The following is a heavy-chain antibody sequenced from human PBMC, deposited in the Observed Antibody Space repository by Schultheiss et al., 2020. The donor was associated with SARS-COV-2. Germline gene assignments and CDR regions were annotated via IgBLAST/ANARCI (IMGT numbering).Heavy chain of an antibody. V-gene: IGHV4-59*01. J-gene: IGHJ5*02. CDR1: GGSISSDY. D-gene: IGHD6-13*01. CDR3: ARGGGSSWSGYNWFDP. Sequence: SETLSLTCTVSGGSISSDYWSWIRQPPGKGLEWIGYINYSGRTNYNPSLESRVAISVDTSKNQFSLKLSSVTAADTAVYYCARGGGSSWSGYNWFDPWGQGTLVTVSS. CDR2: INYSGRT.